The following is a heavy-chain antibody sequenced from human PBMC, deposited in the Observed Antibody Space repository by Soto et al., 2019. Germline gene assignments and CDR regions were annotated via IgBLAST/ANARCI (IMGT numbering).Heavy chain of an antibody. CDR1: GGSFSGYY. CDR3: ARAYYYGATKNDGFDI. J-gene: IGHJ3*02. CDR2: INHSGST. Sequence: LSLTCAVYGGSFSGYYWSWIRQPPGKGLEWIGEINHSGSTNYNPSLKSRVTISVDTSKNQFSLKLSSVTAADSAVYYCARAYYYGATKNDGFDIWGQGTLVTVSS. V-gene: IGHV4-34*01. D-gene: IGHD3-10*01.